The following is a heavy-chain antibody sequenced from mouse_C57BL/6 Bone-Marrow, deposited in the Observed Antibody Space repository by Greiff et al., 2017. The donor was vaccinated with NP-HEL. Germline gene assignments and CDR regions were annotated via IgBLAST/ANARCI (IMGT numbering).Heavy chain of an antibody. D-gene: IGHD1-1*01. CDR3: ARFITTDRFAY. J-gene: IGHJ3*01. CDR2: IYPRSGNT. CDR1: GYTFTSYG. V-gene: IGHV1-81*01. Sequence: QVQLKESGAELARPGASVKLSCKASGYTFTSYGISWVKQRTGQGLEWIGEIYPRSGNTYYNEKFKGKATLTADKSSSTAYMELRSLTSEDSAVYSCARFITTDRFAYWGQGTLVTVSA.